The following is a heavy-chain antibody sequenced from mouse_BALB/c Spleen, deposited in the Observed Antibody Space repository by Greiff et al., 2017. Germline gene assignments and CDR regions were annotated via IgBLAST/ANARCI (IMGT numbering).Heavy chain of an antibody. D-gene: IGHD2-3*01. V-gene: IGHV10-1*02. CDR1: GFTFNTYA. Sequence: EVKLMESGGGLVQPKGSLKLSCAASGFTFNTYAMNWVRQAPGKGLEWVARIRSKSNNYATYYADSVKDRFTISRDDSQSMLYLQMNNLKTEDTAMYYCVRPLLGFAYWGQGTLVTVSA. CDR2: IRSKSNNYAT. CDR3: VRPLLGFAY. J-gene: IGHJ3*01.